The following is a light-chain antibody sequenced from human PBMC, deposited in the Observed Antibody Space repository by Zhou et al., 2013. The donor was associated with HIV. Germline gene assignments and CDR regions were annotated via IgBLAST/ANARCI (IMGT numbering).Light chain of an antibody. CDR3: QQVNTFPRT. Sequence: DIQMTQFPSSVSASVGDRVTITCRASQGIAGLLAWYQQKPGRAPKLLIYAASNLQIGVSSRFSGSGSGTDFTLTISSLQPEDFATYFCQQVNTFPRTFGQGPRWNSN. J-gene: IGKJ1*01. V-gene: IGKV1-12*01. CDR2: AAS. CDR1: QGIAGL.